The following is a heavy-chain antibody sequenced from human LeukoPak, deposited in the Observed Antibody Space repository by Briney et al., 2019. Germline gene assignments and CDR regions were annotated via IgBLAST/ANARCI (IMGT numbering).Heavy chain of an antibody. D-gene: IGHD3-9*01. Sequence: GGSLRLSCTASGFTFGDYAMSWFRQAPGKGLEWVGFIRSKAYGGTTEYAASVKGRFTISRDDSKSIAYLQMNSLKTEDTAVYYCTRVRVDWFYAFDIWGQGTMVTVSS. J-gene: IGHJ3*02. V-gene: IGHV3-49*03. CDR1: GFTFGDYA. CDR2: IRSKAYGGTT. CDR3: TRVRVDWFYAFDI.